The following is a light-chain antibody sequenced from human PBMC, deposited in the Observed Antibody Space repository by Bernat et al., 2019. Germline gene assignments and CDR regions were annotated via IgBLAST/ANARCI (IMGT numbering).Light chain of an antibody. V-gene: IGKV2-30*02. CDR3: MQGTHWPLWT. J-gene: IGKJ1*01. Sequence: DVVMTQSPLSLLVTLGQPASISCRSSQSLVHTDGNTYLNWFHQRPGQTPRRLIHKVANRDSGIPDRFSGSGSGTYFTLEISRVEAEDAGLSYCMQGTHWPLWTFGQGTKVEIE. CDR1: QSLVHTDGNTY. CDR2: KVA.